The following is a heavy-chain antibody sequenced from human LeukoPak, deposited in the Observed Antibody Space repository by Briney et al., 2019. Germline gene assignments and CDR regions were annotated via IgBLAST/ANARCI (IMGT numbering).Heavy chain of an antibody. CDR3: ARKNPPGTRVGPDHAFDI. Sequence: GASVKVSCKASGGTFSSYAISWVRQAPGQGLEWMGRIIPIFGTANYAQKFQGRVTITTDESTSTAYMELSSLRSEDTAVYYCARKNPPGTRVGPDHAFDIWGQGTMVTVSS. CDR2: IIPIFGTA. CDR1: GGTFSSYA. J-gene: IGHJ3*02. V-gene: IGHV1-69*05. D-gene: IGHD1-1*01.